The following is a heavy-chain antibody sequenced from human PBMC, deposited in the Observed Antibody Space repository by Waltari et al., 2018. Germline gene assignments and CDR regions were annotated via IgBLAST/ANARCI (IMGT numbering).Heavy chain of an antibody. CDR1: RGSIIGFY. J-gene: IGHJ4*02. V-gene: IGHV4-59*01. D-gene: IGHD2-8*01. Sequence: QVHLQESGPGLVKPSETLSLTCTVSRGSIIGFYWSWIRQPPGKGLEGIGSILYSGTTVYSPSLGSRVTMSVDMSKNQFSLELGSVTAADTAVYHCARYHCTSGVCQHFDYWGQGILVTVSS. CDR3: ARYHCTSGVCQHFDY. CDR2: ILYSGTT.